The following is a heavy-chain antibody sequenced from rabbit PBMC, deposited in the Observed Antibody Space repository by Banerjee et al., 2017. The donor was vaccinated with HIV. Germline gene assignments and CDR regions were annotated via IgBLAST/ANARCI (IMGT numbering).Heavy chain of an antibody. V-gene: IGHV1S45*01. D-gene: IGHD3-1*01. CDR2: IDVGSSGST. CDR1: GLDFSSSYW. CDR3: ARDDWGYNL. J-gene: IGHJ4*01. Sequence: QEQLEESGGDLVKPGASLTLTCTASGLDFSSSYWMSWVRQAPGKGLEWIACIDVGSSGSTYYASWAKGRFTISKTSSTTVTLQMTSLTAADTATYFCARDDWGYNLWGPGTLVTVS.